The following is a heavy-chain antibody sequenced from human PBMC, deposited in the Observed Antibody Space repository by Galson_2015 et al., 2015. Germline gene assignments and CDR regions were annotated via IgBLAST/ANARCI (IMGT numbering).Heavy chain of an antibody. CDR3: ARDSDFYYWRGYPFGF. Sequence: SVKVSCKASGYTFTSYGISWVRQAPGQGLEWMGWISAYNGNTNYAQKLQGRVTMTTDTSTSTAYMELRSLRSDDTAVYYCARDSDFYYWRGYPFGFRGQGTLGPLSS. V-gene: IGHV1-18*01. J-gene: IGHJ4*02. CDR1: GYTFTSYG. D-gene: IGHD3-3*01. CDR2: ISAYNGNT.